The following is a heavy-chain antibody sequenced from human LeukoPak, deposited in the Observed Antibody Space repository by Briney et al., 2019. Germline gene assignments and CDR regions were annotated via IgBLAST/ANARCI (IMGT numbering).Heavy chain of an antibody. J-gene: IGHJ4*02. D-gene: IGHD3-22*01. CDR2: IYHSGST. V-gene: IGHV4-30-2*01. CDR1: GGSISSGGYY. Sequence: SETLSLTCTVSGGSISSGGYYWSWIRQPPGKGLEWTGYIYHSGSTYYNPSLKSRVTISVDTSKNQFSLKLSSVTAADTAVYYCARDKDYYDSSGYYSPLDYWGQGTLVTVSS. CDR3: ARDKDYYDSSGYYSPLDY.